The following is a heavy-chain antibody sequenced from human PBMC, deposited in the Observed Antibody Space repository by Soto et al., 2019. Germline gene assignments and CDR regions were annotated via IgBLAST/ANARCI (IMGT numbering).Heavy chain of an antibody. CDR1: GFSFDKSG. CDR3: AKCITMIVVDT. Sequence: EVQLVESGGGLVQPGRSLRLSCEASGFSFDKSGMHWVREIPGKGLEWVSGISYNSVVINYVDSVKGRFTIFRDNSKNTLYLQMNSLRAEDTAVYYCAKCITMIVVDTWGQGTLVTVSS. J-gene: IGHJ5*02. D-gene: IGHD3-22*01. V-gene: IGHV3-9*01. CDR2: ISYNSVVI.